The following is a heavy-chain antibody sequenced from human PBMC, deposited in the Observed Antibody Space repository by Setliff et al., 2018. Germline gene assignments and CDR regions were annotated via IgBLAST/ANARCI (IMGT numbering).Heavy chain of an antibody. J-gene: IGHJ6*03. Sequence: SVKVSCKASGGTFSIYTISWVRQAPGQGLEWMGRIIPIFGTANYAQKFQGRVTITADKSTSTAYMELSSLRSEDTAVYYCARGRHPPWSGYPYYYMDVWGKGTTVTVSS. CDR2: IIPIFGTA. CDR1: GGTFSIYT. D-gene: IGHD3-3*01. V-gene: IGHV1-69*08. CDR3: ARGRHPPWSGYPYYYMDV.